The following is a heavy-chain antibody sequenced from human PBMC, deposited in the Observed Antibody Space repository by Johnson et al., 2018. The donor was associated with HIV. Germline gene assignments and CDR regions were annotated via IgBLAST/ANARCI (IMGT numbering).Heavy chain of an antibody. Sequence: VQLVESGGGVVQPGRSLRLSCAASGFTFSNAWMSWVRQAPGNGLEWVGRIKSKTDGGTTDYAAPVKGRFTISRDDSKNTLYLQMNSLRAEDTAVYYCARAADSYGDYWYDAFDIWGQGTMVTVSS. CDR3: ARAADSYGDYWYDAFDI. J-gene: IGHJ3*02. D-gene: IGHD4-17*01. CDR1: GFTFSNAW. V-gene: IGHV3-15*05. CDR2: IKSKTDGGTT.